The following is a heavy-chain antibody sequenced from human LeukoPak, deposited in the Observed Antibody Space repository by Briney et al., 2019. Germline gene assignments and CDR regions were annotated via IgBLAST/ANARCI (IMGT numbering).Heavy chain of an antibody. CDR2: IYYSGNT. CDR3: ARVPPVYDSGNYYKGTHFDY. V-gene: IGHV4-39*07. J-gene: IGHJ4*02. D-gene: IGHD3-10*01. Sequence: SETLSLTCSVSGGSIITNNYYWGWIRQPPGKGLQWIGNIYYSGNTYYNPSHKSRVTISVDTFKNQFSLRLSSVTAADTAVYYCARVPPVYDSGNYYKGTHFDYWGQGALVTVSS. CDR1: GGSIITNNYY.